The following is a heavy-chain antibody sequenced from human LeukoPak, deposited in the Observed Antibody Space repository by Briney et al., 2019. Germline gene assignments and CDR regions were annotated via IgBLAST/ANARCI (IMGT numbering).Heavy chain of an antibody. Sequence: SETLSLTCAVSGGSISSYYWSWIRQPPGKGLEWIGYIYYSGSTNYNPSLKSRVTISVDTSKNQFSLKLSSVTAADTAVYYCARDNYYYGMDVWGQGTTVTVSS. CDR2: IYYSGST. CDR1: GGSISSYY. CDR3: ARDNYYYGMDV. J-gene: IGHJ6*02. V-gene: IGHV4-59*01.